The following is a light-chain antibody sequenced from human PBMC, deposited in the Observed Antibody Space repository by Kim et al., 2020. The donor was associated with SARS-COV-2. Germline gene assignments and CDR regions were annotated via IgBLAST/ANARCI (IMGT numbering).Light chain of an antibody. CDR1: QVIRKY. CDR3: QTDDTVPYN. CDR2: AVS. J-gene: IGKJ2*01. Sequence: DIQMTQSPSSLSASVGDRVTITCRASQVIRKYVAWYQQKPGKIPKLLIHAVSTLHSGVPSRFSGGGSGTDFTLTIRGLQPEDVATYYCQTDDTVPYNFGQGTKLEI. V-gene: IGKV1-27*01.